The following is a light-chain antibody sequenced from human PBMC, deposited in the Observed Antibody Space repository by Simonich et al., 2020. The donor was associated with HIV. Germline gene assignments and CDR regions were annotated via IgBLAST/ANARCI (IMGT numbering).Light chain of an antibody. CDR3: QQSYSTPLT. CDR1: QSISSY. V-gene: IGKV1-39*01. Sequence: IQMTQSPSSLSASVGDRVTIACRASQSISSYLNWYQQKPGKAPKLLIYAASSLQSWVPSRFRGSGSGTDFILTISSLQPEDFATYYCQQSYSTPLTFGGGTKVDIK. CDR2: AAS. J-gene: IGKJ4*01.